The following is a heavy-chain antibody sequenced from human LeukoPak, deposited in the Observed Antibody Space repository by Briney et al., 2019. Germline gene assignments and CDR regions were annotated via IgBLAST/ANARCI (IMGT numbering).Heavy chain of an antibody. CDR1: GGSISSYY. CDR3: ARVSTMTDAFDI. J-gene: IGHJ3*02. CDR2: IYYSGST. V-gene: IGHV4-59*01. Sequence: SKTLSLTCTVSGGSISSYYWSWIRQPPGKGLEWIGYIYYSGSTNYNPSLKSRVTISVDTSKNQFSLKLSSVTAADTAVYYCARVSTMTDAFDIWGQGTMVTVSS.